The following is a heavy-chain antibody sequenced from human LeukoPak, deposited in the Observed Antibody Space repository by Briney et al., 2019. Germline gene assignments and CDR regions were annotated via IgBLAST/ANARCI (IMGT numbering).Heavy chain of an antibody. J-gene: IGHJ3*02. CDR1: GFTFSDYY. CDR3: ARDYDTTGRAFDI. Sequence: PGGSLRLSCAASGFTFSDYYMSWIRQAPGKGLEWVSYISSRSGTIHYADSVKGRFTISRDNAKNSMYLQMNSLRDEDTAVYYCARDYDTTGRAFDIWGQGTMVTVSS. CDR2: ISSRSGTI. D-gene: IGHD3-22*01. V-gene: IGHV3-11*04.